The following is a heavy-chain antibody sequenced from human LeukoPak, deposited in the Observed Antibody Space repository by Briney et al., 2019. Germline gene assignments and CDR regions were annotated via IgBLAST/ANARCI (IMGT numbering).Heavy chain of an antibody. D-gene: IGHD5-24*01. J-gene: IGHJ4*02. CDR3: ARDEMATTIFDY. Sequence: SETLSLTCTVSGGSVSSSSSYWGWIRQPPGKGLEWIGSAYFTGSTNYSPSLKTRVTISLDTSKNQFSLRLTSVTAADTAVYYCARDEMATTIFDYWGQGTLVTVSS. V-gene: IGHV4-39*02. CDR2: AYFTGST. CDR1: GGSVSSSSSY.